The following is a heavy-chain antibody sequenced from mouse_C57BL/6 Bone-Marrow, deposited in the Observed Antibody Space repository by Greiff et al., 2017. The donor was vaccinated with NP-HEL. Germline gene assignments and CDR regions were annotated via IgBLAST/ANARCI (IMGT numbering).Heavy chain of an antibody. CDR1: GYTFTSYW. D-gene: IGHD1-1*01. CDR2: IHPNSGST. CDR3: FYTVVATNYFDY. J-gene: IGHJ2*01. V-gene: IGHV1-64*01. Sequence: QVQLQQPGAELVKPGASVKLSCKASGYTFTSYWMHWVKQRPGQGLEWIGMIHPNSGSTNYNEKFKSKATLTVDKSSSTAYMQLSSLTSEDSAVDYCFYTVVATNYFDYWGQGTTLTVSS.